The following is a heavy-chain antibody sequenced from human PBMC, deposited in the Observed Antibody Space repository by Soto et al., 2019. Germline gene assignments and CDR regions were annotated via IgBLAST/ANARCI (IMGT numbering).Heavy chain of an antibody. Sequence: GASVKVSCKASGGTFSSYAISWVRQAPGQGLEWMGWINPNSGGTNYAQKFQGWVTMTRDTSISTAYMELSRLRSDDTAVYYCARDSTPAVLRFLEWSRPPYYYYGMDVWGQGTTVTVSS. D-gene: IGHD3-3*01. CDR2: INPNSGGT. V-gene: IGHV1-2*04. CDR3: ARDSTPAVLRFLEWSRPPYYYYGMDV. CDR1: GGTFSSYA. J-gene: IGHJ6*02.